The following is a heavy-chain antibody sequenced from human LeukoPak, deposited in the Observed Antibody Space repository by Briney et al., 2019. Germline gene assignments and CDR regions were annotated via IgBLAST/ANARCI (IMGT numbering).Heavy chain of an antibody. J-gene: IGHJ4*02. Sequence: PGGSLRLSCVASGFSFSSYWMHWVGQAPGKGLVWVSRINTDGSTTYYADSVKGRFTISRDNAKNTLYLQMNTLRAEDTAVYYCARDHYGGNSDYWGQGTLVTVSS. CDR2: INTDGSTT. D-gene: IGHD4-23*01. CDR3: ARDHYGGNSDY. CDR1: GFSFSSYW. V-gene: IGHV3-74*01.